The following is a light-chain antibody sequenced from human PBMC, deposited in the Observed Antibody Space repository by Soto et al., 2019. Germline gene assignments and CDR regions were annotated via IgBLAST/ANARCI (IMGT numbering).Light chain of an antibody. CDR1: SSDVGGFDH. CDR2: DVS. CDR3: NSFTTTNTYV. V-gene: IGLV2-14*03. Sequence: PAVAISCTRNSSDVGGFDHVSWYQQHPGKVPRLLIYDVSSRPSGVSDRFSGSKSGNTASLTISGLQAEDEADYYCNSFTTTNTYVFGTGTEVTVL. J-gene: IGLJ1*01.